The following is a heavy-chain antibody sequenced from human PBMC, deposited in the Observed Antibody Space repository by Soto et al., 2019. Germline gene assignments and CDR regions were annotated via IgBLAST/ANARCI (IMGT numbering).Heavy chain of an antibody. CDR3: ARELGAVAVAGSACAY. V-gene: IGHV1-69*12. Sequence: QVQLVQSGAEVKKPGSSVKVSCKASGGTFSSYATSWVRQAPGQGLEWMGGIIPMFGTAHYAQKFQGRVTIAADESTSTAYMELSSLGSEDTAVYYCARELGAVAVAGSACAYWGQGSLVIVSS. CDR2: IIPMFGTA. CDR1: GGTFSSYA. D-gene: IGHD6-19*01. J-gene: IGHJ4*02.